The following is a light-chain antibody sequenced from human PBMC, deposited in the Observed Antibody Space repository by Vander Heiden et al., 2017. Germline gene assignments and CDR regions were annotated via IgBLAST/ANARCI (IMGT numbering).Light chain of an antibody. V-gene: IGKV1-6*01. J-gene: IGKJ1*01. CDR3: LQDHTFPWT. CDR2: AAS. Sequence: IQMTQSPSSLSASVGDRVTITCRSSQDIGNDLGWYQQKPGRAPAILISAASTLQPGVPSRFSGSRSVTEFTLTISSLQPEDFATYYCLQDHTFPWTLGQGTKVEI. CDR1: QDIGND.